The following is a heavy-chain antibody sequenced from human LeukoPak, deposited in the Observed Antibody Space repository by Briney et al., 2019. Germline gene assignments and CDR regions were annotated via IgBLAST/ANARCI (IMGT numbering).Heavy chain of an antibody. V-gene: IGHV3-33*01. J-gene: IGHJ5*02. Sequence: GGSLRLSCAASGFTFSNYGMHWVRQAPGKGLEWVAVIWYDGSNKYYADSVKGRFTISRDNSKNTLYLQMNSLRVEDTAVYYCAANFDLWGQGTLVTVSS. CDR2: IWYDGSNK. CDR1: GFTFSNYG. CDR3: AANFDL.